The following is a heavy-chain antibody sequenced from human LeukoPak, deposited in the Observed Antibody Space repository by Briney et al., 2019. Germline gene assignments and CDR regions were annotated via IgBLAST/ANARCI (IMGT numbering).Heavy chain of an antibody. CDR1: GFTFSSYD. CDR2: IGTAGDT. D-gene: IGHD2-15*01. Sequence: GGSLRLSCAASGFTFSSYDMHWVRQVTGKGLGWVSAIGTAGDTYYPGSVKGRFTISRENAKNSLYLQMNSLRAEDTAVYYCARDYFSRAALLGYFDLWGRGTLVTVSS. CDR3: ARDYFSRAALLGYFDL. V-gene: IGHV3-13*01. J-gene: IGHJ2*01.